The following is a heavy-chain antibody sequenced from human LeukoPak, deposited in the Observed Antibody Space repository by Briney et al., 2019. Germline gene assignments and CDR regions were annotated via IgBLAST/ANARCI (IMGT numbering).Heavy chain of an antibody. Sequence: PSETLSLTCAVYGGSFSGYYWSWIRQPPGKGLEWIGEINHSGSTNYNPSLKRRVTISVDTSKNQFSLKLSSVTAADTAVCYCARGLWFGELLYEPWGQGTLVTVSS. CDR2: INHSGST. CDR1: GGSFSGYY. D-gene: IGHD3-10*01. J-gene: IGHJ5*02. V-gene: IGHV4-34*01. CDR3: ARGLWFGELLYEP.